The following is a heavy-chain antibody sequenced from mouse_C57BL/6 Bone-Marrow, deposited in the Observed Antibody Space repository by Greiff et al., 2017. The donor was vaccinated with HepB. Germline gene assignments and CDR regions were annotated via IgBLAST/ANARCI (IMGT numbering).Heavy chain of an antibody. D-gene: IGHD1-1*01. CDR2: ISYDGSN. Sequence: EVQLQESGPGLVKPSQSLSLTCSVTGYSITSGYYWNWIRQFPGNKLEWMGYISYDGSNNYNPSLKNRISITRDTSKNQFFLKLNSVTTEDTATYYCARDPYDGSSYEDAMDYWGQGTSVTVSS. V-gene: IGHV3-6*01. J-gene: IGHJ4*01. CDR3: ARDPYDGSSYEDAMDY. CDR1: GYSITSGYY.